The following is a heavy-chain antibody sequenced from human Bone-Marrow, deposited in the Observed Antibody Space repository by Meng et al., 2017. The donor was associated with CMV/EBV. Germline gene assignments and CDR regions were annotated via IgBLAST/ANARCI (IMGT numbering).Heavy chain of an antibody. CDR1: GGSISSGDYY. D-gene: IGHD2-2*01. CDR3: VRGCSSTSCPDALDI. Sequence: SETLSLTCTVSGGSISSGDYYWSWIRQPPGKGLEWIGYIYYSGSTYYNPSLKSRVTISVDTSKNQFSLKLSSVTAADTAVYYCVRGCSSTSCPDALDIWGQGTMVTVS. V-gene: IGHV4-30-4*08. CDR2: IYYSGST. J-gene: IGHJ3*02.